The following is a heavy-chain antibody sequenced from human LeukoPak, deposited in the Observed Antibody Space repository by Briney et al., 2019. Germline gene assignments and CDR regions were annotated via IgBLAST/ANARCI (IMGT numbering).Heavy chain of an antibody. Sequence: SETLSLTCTVSGGSISSYYWSWIRQPPGKGLEWIGYIYYSGSTYYNPSLKSRVTMSVDTSKNQFSLKLSSVTAADTAVYYCARAEALSDNSGYYEDYWGQGTLVTVSS. D-gene: IGHD3-22*01. CDR1: GGSISSYY. V-gene: IGHV4-59*08. CDR3: ARAEALSDNSGYYEDY. CDR2: IYYSGST. J-gene: IGHJ4*02.